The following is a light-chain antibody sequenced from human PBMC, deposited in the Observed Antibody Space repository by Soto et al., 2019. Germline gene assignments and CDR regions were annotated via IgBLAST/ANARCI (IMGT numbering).Light chain of an antibody. V-gene: IGLV1-51*01. Sequence: QSVLTQPPSVSAAPGQKVTISCSGSSSNVGSNYVSWYQQLPGTAPKLLIYDNVKRSSGIPDRFSGSQSGTSATLGITGLQTGDEADYYCGTWDNSLSAVFGGGTKLTVL. CDR2: DNV. CDR3: GTWDNSLSAV. CDR1: SSNVGSNY. J-gene: IGLJ2*01.